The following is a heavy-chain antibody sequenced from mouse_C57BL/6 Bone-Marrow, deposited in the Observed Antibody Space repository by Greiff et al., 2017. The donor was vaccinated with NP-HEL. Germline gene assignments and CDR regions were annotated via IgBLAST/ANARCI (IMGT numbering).Heavy chain of an antibody. Sequence: QVQLQQPGAELVKPGASVKMSCKASGYTFTSYWITWVKQRPGQGLEWIGDIYPGSGSTNYNEKFKSKATLTVDTSSSTAYMQLSSLTSEDSAVYYCAREDGSSYDFDYWGQGTTLTVSS. D-gene: IGHD1-1*01. V-gene: IGHV1-55*01. CDR3: AREDGSSYDFDY. J-gene: IGHJ2*01. CDR1: GYTFTSYW. CDR2: IYPGSGST.